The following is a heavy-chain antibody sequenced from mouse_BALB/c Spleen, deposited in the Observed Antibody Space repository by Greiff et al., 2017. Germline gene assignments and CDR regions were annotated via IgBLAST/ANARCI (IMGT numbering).Heavy chain of an antibody. CDR3: ARVITTATWYFDV. Sequence: EVKVVESGGGLVKPGGSLKLSCAASGFTFSSYAMSWVRQSPEKRLEWVAEISSGGSYTYYPDTVTGRFTISRDNAKNTLYLEMSSLRSEDTAMYYCARVITTATWYFDVWGAGTTVTVSS. J-gene: IGHJ1*01. CDR2: ISSGGSYT. V-gene: IGHV5-9-4*01. CDR1: GFTFSSYA. D-gene: IGHD1-2*01.